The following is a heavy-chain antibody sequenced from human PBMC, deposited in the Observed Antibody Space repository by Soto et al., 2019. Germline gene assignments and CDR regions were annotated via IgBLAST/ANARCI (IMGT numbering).Heavy chain of an antibody. CDR1: GYTFTSYD. D-gene: IGHD2-2*01. CDR3: ARGGRWMHIVVEDV. Sequence: ASVKVSCKASGYTFTSYDINWVRQATGQGLEWMGWMNPNSGNTGYAQKFQGRVTMTRNTSISTAYMELSSMRSEDTAVYYCARGGRWMHIVVEDVWGKGTTVTVSS. J-gene: IGHJ6*04. CDR2: MNPNSGNT. V-gene: IGHV1-8*01.